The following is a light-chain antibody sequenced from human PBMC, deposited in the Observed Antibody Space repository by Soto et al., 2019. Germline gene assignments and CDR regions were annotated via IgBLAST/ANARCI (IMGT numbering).Light chain of an antibody. J-gene: IGKJ1*01. CDR1: QSITTN. CDR2: GAS. Sequence: EVVMTQSPVTLSVSPGERATLSCRASQSITTNLAWYQQKPGQAPRLLIYGASTRATGVPVRFSGSGSGTQFTLTISSLQSEDFALYYCQQYKDWPPKRTFGQGTRVDFK. CDR3: QQYKDWPPKRT. V-gene: IGKV3-15*01.